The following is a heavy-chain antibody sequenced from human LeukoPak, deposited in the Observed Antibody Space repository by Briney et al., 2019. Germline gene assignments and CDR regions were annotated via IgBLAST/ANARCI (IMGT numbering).Heavy chain of an antibody. CDR3: ARAGDNCSGGTCYRWFDP. Sequence: SETLSLTCTVSGDSISSYYWSWFRQPAGKGLEWIGRIYSSGSTSYNPSLKSRVTMSVDTSKNQSSLNLRSVTAADTAVYYCARAGDNCSGGTCYRWFDPWGQGILVTVSS. V-gene: IGHV4-4*07. CDR1: GDSISSYY. D-gene: IGHD2-15*01. J-gene: IGHJ5*02. CDR2: IYSSGST.